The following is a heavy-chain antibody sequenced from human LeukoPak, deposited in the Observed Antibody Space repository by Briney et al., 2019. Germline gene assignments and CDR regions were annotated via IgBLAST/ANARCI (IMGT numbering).Heavy chain of an antibody. CDR3: ATFRNYDFWSGYGYFDY. Sequence: PETLSLTCAVYGGSFSGYYWSWIRQPPGKGLEWIGEINHSGSTNYNPSLKSRVTISVDTSKDQFSLKLSSVTAADTAVYYCATFRNYDFWSGYGYFDYWGQGTLVTVSS. CDR1: GGSFSGYY. CDR2: INHSGST. J-gene: IGHJ4*02. D-gene: IGHD3-3*01. V-gene: IGHV4-34*01.